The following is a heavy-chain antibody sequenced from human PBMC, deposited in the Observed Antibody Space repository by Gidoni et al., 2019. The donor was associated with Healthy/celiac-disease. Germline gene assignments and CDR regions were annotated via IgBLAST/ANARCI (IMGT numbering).Heavy chain of an antibody. CDR2: ISYDGSNK. V-gene: IGHV3-30*04. J-gene: IGHJ4*02. CDR3: ARDGAPDSGSYPPNGEFEY. D-gene: IGHD1-26*01. CDR1: GFTFSSYA. Sequence: SGFTFSSYAMHWVRQAPGKGLEWVAVISYDGSNKYYADSVKGRFTISRDNSKNTLYLQMNSLRAEDTAVYYCARDGAPDSGSYPPNGEFEYWGQGTLVTVSS.